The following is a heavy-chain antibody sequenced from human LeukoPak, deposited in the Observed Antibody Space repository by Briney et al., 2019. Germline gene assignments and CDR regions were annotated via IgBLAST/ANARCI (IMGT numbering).Heavy chain of an antibody. CDR1: GYTFTSYY. CDR3: ARTTYYYDSSGYYTGSHYFDY. J-gene: IGHJ4*02. D-gene: IGHD3-22*01. Sequence: ASVKVSCKASGYTFTSYYMHWVRQAPGQGLEWMGIINPSGGSTSYAQKFQGRVTMSVDTSKNQFSLKLSSVTAADTAVYYCARTTYYYDSSGYYTGSHYFDYWGQGTLVTVSS. V-gene: IGHV1-46*01. CDR2: INPSGGST.